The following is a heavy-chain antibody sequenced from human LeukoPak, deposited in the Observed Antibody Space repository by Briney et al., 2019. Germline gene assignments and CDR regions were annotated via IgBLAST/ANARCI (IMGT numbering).Heavy chain of an antibody. CDR3: ARVSKSYGGNSLIDY. J-gene: IGHJ4*02. V-gene: IGHV4-59*01. CDR2: IYYSGST. CDR1: GGSISSYY. D-gene: IGHD4-23*01. Sequence: SETLSPTCTVSGGSISSYYWSWIRQPPGKGLEWIGYIYYSGSTNYNPSLKSRVTISVDTSKNQFSLKLSSVTAADTAVYYCARVSKSYGGNSLIDYWGQGTLVTVSS.